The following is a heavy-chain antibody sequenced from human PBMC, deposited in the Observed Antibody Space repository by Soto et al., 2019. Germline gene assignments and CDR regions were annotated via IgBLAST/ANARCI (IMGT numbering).Heavy chain of an antibody. CDR2: ISYDGSNK. Sequence: GGSLRLSCAASGFTFSSYGMHWVRQAPGKGLEWVAVISYDGSNKYYADSVKGRFTISRDNSKNMLYLQMNSLRAEDTAVYYCANRNYYDSSGYSAQFDYWGQGTLVTVSS. V-gene: IGHV3-30*18. CDR1: GFTFSSYG. D-gene: IGHD3-22*01. J-gene: IGHJ4*02. CDR3: ANRNYYDSSGYSAQFDY.